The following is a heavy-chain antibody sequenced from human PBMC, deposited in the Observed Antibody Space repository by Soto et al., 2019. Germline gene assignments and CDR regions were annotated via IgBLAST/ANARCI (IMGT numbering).Heavy chain of an antibody. CDR2: ISYDGGSK. Sequence: VHLEESGGGLVQPGRSLRLSCAASGFTFTTYGMHWVRQAPGKGLEWVAFISYDGGSKYHSDSVRGRFTISRDTSKNTLYLQMNSLRPEDTAVYYCAKDFGRLLAATPDSWGQGTLVTVSS. D-gene: IGHD2-15*01. V-gene: IGHV3-30*18. CDR1: GFTFTTYG. J-gene: IGHJ4*02. CDR3: AKDFGRLLAATPDS.